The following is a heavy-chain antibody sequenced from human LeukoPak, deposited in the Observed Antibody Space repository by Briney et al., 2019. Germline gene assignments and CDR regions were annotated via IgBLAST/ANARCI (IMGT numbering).Heavy chain of an antibody. Sequence: GASGKVSCKAAGYTFTSYDINWVRQATGQGLEWMVWMNPNSGNTGDAQKFQGRVTMTRNTSISTAYMELSSLRSEDTAVYYCAREDSSGYNTDCFDYWGQGTLVTVSS. CDR3: AREDSSGYNTDCFDY. CDR1: GYTFTSYD. V-gene: IGHV1-8*01. D-gene: IGHD3-22*01. CDR2: MNPNSGNT. J-gene: IGHJ4*02.